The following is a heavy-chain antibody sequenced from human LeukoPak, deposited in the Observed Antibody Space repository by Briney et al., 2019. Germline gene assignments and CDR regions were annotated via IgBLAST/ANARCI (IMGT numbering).Heavy chain of an antibody. Sequence: SETLSLTCTVSGGSISSGGYYWSWIRQHPGKGLEWIGYIYYSGSTYYNPSLKSRVTISVDTSKNQFSLKLSSVTAADTAVYYCARGVGNSPFPTYNWFDPWGQGTLVTVSS. CDR3: ARGVGNSPFPTYNWFDP. D-gene: IGHD4-23*01. CDR2: IYYSGST. CDR1: GGSISSGGYY. V-gene: IGHV4-31*03. J-gene: IGHJ5*02.